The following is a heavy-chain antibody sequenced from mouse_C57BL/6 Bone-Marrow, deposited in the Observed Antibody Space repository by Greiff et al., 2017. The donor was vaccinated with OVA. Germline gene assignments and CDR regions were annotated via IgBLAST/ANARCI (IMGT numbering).Heavy chain of an antibody. D-gene: IGHD1-1*01. J-gene: IGHJ4*01. CDR1: GYTFTSYW. CDR3: AREGGFYYYGSRAMDY. Sequence: QVQLQQPGTELVKPGASVKLFCKASGYTFTSYWMHWVKQRPGQGLEWIGNINPSNGGTNYNEKFKSKATLTVDKSSSTAYMQLSSLTSEDSAVYYCAREGGFYYYGSRAMDYWGQGTSVTVSS. V-gene: IGHV1-53*01. CDR2: INPSNGGT.